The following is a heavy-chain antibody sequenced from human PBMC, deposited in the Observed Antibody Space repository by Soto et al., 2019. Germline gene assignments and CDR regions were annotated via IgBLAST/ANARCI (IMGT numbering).Heavy chain of an antibody. Sequence: QVQLQESGPGLVKPSETLSLTCTVSGGSVSSGSFYWSWIRQPPGKGLEWIGYIYYSGSTNYSPSLKRRVTISIDTSKNQFSLRLSSVTAADTAVYYCARGYSRGQGSSWGQGTLVTVSS. D-gene: IGHD6-13*01. J-gene: IGHJ5*02. CDR2: IYYSGST. V-gene: IGHV4-61*01. CDR3: ARGYSRGQGSS. CDR1: GGSVSSGSFY.